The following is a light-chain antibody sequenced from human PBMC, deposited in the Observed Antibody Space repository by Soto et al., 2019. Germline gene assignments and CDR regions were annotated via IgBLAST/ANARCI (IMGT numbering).Light chain of an antibody. Sequence: EIVMTQSPATLSVSPGERVTLFCRASQSIYEKLAWYQQKPGQTPRLVIYDTSTRATGTPGSFSGSGSGTEFTLTISRLQSEDFAVYYCQQYNRWPLTFGGGTKLEIK. CDR3: QQYNRWPLT. CDR2: DTS. CDR1: QSIYEK. J-gene: IGKJ4*01. V-gene: IGKV3-15*01.